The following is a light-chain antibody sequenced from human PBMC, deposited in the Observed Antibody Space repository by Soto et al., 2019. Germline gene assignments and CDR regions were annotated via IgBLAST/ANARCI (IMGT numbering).Light chain of an antibody. CDR2: DAS. CDR1: QSVSSY. J-gene: IGKJ4*01. V-gene: IGKV3-11*01. Sequence: EIVLTHSPASLSLSARQRSTLFFRASQSVSSYLAWYQQKPGQAPRLLIYDASNRATGIPARFSGSGSGTDFTLTISSLEPEDFAVYYCQQRSNWPLTFGGGTKVDI. CDR3: QQRSNWPLT.